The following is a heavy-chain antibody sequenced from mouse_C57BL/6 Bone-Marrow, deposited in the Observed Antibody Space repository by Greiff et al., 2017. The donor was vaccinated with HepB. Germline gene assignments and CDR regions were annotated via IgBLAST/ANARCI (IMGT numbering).Heavy chain of an antibody. CDR3: ARERGYGQFAY. Sequence: QVQLQQSGAELARPGASVKLSCKASGYTFTSYGISWVKQRPGQGLEWIGEIYPRSGNTYYNEKFKGKSTLTADKSSSTAYMELRSLTSEDSAVYFCARERGYGQFAYWGPGARVTVSA. J-gene: IGHJ3*01. CDR2: IYPRSGNT. D-gene: IGHD2-2*01. V-gene: IGHV1-81*01. CDR1: GYTFTSYG.